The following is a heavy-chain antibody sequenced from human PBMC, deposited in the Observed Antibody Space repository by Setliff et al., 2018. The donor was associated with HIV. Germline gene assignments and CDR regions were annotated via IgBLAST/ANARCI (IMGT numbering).Heavy chain of an antibody. J-gene: IGHJ4*01. D-gene: IGHD3-3*01. CDR2: INHSGST. V-gene: IGHV4-34*01. Sequence: PSETLSLTCAVYGGSFNGYYWSWIRQPPGKGLEWIGEINHSGSTNYNPSLKSRVIISVDTSKNQFSLRLTSVTAADTATYYCARLGYYNFWSGYWTDYWGHGTLVTVSS. CDR3: ARLGYYNFWSGYWTDY. CDR1: GGSFNGYY.